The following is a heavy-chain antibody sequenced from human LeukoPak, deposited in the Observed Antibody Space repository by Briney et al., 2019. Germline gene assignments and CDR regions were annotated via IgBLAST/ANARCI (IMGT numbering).Heavy chain of an antibody. CDR2: IKQDGSEK. V-gene: IGHV3-7*05. Sequence: GGSLRLSCVASGFTFSSYWMSWVRQAPGEGLEWVANIKQDGSEKYYVDSVKGRFTISRDNAKNSLYLQMNSLRAEDTAVYYCARSGYYGSGSYSDYWGQGTLVTVSS. CDR1: GFTFSSYW. J-gene: IGHJ4*02. D-gene: IGHD3-10*01. CDR3: ARSGYYGSGSYSDY.